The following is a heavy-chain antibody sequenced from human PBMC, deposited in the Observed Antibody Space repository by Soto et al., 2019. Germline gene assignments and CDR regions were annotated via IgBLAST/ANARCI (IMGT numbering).Heavy chain of an antibody. CDR2: IDPSDSYT. CDR1: GYSFTSYW. D-gene: IGHD6-13*01. V-gene: IGHV5-10-1*03. J-gene: IGHJ6*02. CDR3: ARRGPIAAAGYYGMDV. Sequence: EVQLVQSGAEVKKPGESLRISCKGSGYSFTSYWISWVRQMPGKGLEWMGRIDPSDSYTNYSPSFQGHVTISADKSISTAYLQWSSLKASDTAMYYCARRGPIAAAGYYGMDVWGQGTTVTVSS.